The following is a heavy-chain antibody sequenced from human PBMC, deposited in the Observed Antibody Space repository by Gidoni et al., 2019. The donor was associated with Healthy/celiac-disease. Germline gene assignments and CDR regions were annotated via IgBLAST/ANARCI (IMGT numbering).Heavy chain of an antibody. Sequence: EVQLVESGGGLVQPGRSLRLSCAASGFTFDDYAMHWVRQAPGKGLEWVSGISWNSGSIGYADSVKGRFTISRDNAKNSLYLQMNSLRAEDTALYYCAKDSEGIAVAGVDYWGQGTLVTVSS. CDR3: AKDSEGIAVAGVDY. CDR1: GFTFDDYA. CDR2: ISWNSGSI. J-gene: IGHJ4*02. V-gene: IGHV3-9*01. D-gene: IGHD6-19*01.